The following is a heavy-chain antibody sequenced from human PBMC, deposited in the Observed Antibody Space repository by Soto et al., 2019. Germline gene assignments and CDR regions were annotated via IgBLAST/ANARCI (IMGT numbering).Heavy chain of an antibody. D-gene: IGHD6-13*01. V-gene: IGHV3-48*03. CDR3: ARDSSYSSSWYSPNAFDI. J-gene: IGHJ3*02. Sequence: GGSLRLSCAASGFTFSSYEMNWVRQAPGKGLEWVSYISSSGSTIYYADSVKGRFTISRDNAKNSLYLQMNSLRAEDTAVYYCARDSSYSSSWYSPNAFDIWGQGTMVTVSS. CDR1: GFTFSSYE. CDR2: ISSSGSTI.